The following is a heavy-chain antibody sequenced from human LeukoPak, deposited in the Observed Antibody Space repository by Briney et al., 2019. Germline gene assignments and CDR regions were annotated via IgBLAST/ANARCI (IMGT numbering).Heavy chain of an antibody. CDR3: ARRPYSDTSGRLSDV. J-gene: IGHJ6*02. Sequence: GGSLRLSCAASGFAFSSYNMNWVRQAPGKGLEWISYIGSSGSPTHYADSVGGRFTISRDNAKNSLYLQMNSLGDEDTAVYFCARRPYSDTSGRLSDVWGQGTTVTVSS. CDR1: GFAFSSYN. D-gene: IGHD3-22*01. V-gene: IGHV3-48*02. CDR2: IGSSGSPT.